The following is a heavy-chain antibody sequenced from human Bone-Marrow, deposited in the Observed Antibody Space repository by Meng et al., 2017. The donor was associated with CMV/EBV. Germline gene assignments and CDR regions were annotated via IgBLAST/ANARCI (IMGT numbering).Heavy chain of an antibody. D-gene: IGHD3-3*01. Sequence: GGSLRLSCAASGFTFSSYAMSWVRQAPGQGLEWMGGIIPIFGTANYAQKFQGRVTITTDESTSTAYMELSSLRSEDTAVYYCAREGSYYDFWSGYYPVYYYYGMDVWGQGTTVIVSS. CDR2: IIPIFGTA. CDR1: GFTFSSYA. V-gene: IGHV1-69*05. CDR3: AREGSYYDFWSGYYPVYYYYGMDV. J-gene: IGHJ6*02.